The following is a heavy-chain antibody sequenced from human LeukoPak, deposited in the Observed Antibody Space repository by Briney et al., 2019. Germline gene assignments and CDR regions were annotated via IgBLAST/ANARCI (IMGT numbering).Heavy chain of an antibody. V-gene: IGHV4-34*01. CDR3: ARSSEGRYYYDSSGNSYFYYYMDV. D-gene: IGHD3-22*01. CDR2: INHSGST. Sequence: SETLSLTCAVYGGSFSGYYWSWIRQPPGKGLEWIGEINHSGSTNYNPSLKSRVTISVDTSKNQFSLKLSSVTAADTAVYYCARSSEGRYYYDSSGNSYFYYYMDVWGKGTTVTISS. CDR1: GGSFSGYY. J-gene: IGHJ6*03.